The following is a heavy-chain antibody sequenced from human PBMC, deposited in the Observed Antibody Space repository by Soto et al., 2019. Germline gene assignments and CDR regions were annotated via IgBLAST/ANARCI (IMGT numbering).Heavy chain of an antibody. D-gene: IGHD6-19*01. J-gene: IGHJ6*02. CDR3: AKRRAYSSGWYVSHYYYYGMDV. CDR2: ISYDGSNK. CDR1: GFTFSSYG. V-gene: IGHV3-30*18. Sequence: GGSLRLSCAASGFTFSSYGMHWVRQAPGKGLEWVAVISYDGSNKYYADSVKGRFTISRDNSKNTLYLQMNSLRAEDTAVYYCAKRRAYSSGWYVSHYYYYGMDVWGQGTTVTVSS.